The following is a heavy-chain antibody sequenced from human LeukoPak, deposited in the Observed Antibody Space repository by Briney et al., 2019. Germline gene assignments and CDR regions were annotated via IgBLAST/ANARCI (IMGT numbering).Heavy chain of an antibody. Sequence: GGSLRLSCAASGFIVSSDHMNWVRQAPGKGLEWVSGISGGGGSTYYADSVKGRFTISRDNSKKKLYLQMNSLRAEDTAVYYCAKDSRGYSGYDFDSWGQGSLVTVSS. CDR2: ISGGGGST. J-gene: IGHJ4*02. CDR3: AKDSRGYSGYDFDS. D-gene: IGHD5-12*01. V-gene: IGHV3-23*01. CDR1: GFIVSSDH.